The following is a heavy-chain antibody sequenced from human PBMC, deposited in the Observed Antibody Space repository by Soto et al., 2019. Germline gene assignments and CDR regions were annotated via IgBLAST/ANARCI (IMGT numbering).Heavy chain of an antibody. CDR1: GFTFSDYA. V-gene: IGHV3-30*18. J-gene: IGHJ4*02. Sequence: VQLVESGGGVVQPGRSLRLSCAASGFTFSDYAMHWVRQAPGKGLEWVAVVSHDGRNTHYADSVKGRCTISRDSSKNTVSLETTSLRAEDTAVYYCAKGGRQSLVTSDFNYWGQGALVTVSS. CDR3: AKGGRQSLVTSDFNY. CDR2: VSHDGRNT. D-gene: IGHD6-19*01.